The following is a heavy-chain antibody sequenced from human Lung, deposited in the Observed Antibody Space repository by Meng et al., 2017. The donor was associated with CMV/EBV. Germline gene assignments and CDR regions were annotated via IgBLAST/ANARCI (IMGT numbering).Heavy chain of an antibody. CDR2: IDWDDDK. Sequence: SGXXLVXPTQTLTLTCTFSGFSLSTSRMRVSWIRQPPGKALEWLARIDWDDDKFYSTSLKTRLTISKDTSKNQVVLTMTNMDPVDTATYYCARMGYGYNYFDYGXKGTXVTVSS. D-gene: IGHD5-24*01. J-gene: IGHJ4*02. CDR1: GFSLSTSRMR. V-gene: IGHV2-70D*14. CDR3: ARMGYGYNYFDY.